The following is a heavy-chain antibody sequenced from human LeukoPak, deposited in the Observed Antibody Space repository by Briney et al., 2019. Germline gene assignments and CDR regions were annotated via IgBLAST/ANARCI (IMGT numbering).Heavy chain of an antibody. Sequence: GESLRLSCAASGFTFSRYGIHWVRQAPGKGLEWVAAISYDGNNIYSADSVKGRFTISRDNSKNTLYLQMNSLRPEDTAVYYCAKGIYGDHPFDYWGQGTLVTVSS. CDR1: GFTFSRYG. V-gene: IGHV3-30*18. J-gene: IGHJ4*02. D-gene: IGHD4-17*01. CDR2: ISYDGNNI. CDR3: AKGIYGDHPFDY.